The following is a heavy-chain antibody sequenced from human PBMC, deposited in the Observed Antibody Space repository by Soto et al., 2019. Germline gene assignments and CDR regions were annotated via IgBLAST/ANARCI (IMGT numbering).Heavy chain of an antibody. Sequence: TLSLTCTVDGVSISRRCYYWSWIRQHPGTGLEWIGYTHNSGNSYYNPSLKSRVTISADTSKNQFSLNVSFVTAADTAVYYCATGVGYSGSFEDAFDIWGQGKKVTV. CDR3: ATGVGYSGSFEDAFDI. J-gene: IGHJ3*02. CDR2: THNSGNS. D-gene: IGHD1-26*01. V-gene: IGHV4-31*03. CDR1: GVSISRRCYY.